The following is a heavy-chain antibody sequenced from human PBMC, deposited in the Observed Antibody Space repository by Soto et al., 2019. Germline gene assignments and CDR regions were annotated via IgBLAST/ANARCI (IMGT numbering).Heavy chain of an antibody. CDR1: GGSISSSSYY. Sequence: SETLSLTCTVSGGSISSSSYYWGWIRQPPGKGLEWIGSIYYSGSTYYNPSLKSRVTISVDTSKNQFSLKLSSVTAADTAVYYCSSWYSDYYYYYMDVWGKGTTVTVSS. CDR2: IYYSGST. D-gene: IGHD6-13*01. CDR3: SSWYSDYYYYYMDV. V-gene: IGHV4-39*01. J-gene: IGHJ6*03.